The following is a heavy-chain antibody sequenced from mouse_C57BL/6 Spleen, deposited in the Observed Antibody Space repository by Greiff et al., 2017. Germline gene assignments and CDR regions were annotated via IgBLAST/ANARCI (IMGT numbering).Heavy chain of an antibody. D-gene: IGHD1-1*01. J-gene: IGHJ4*01. V-gene: IGHV1-55*01. CDR1: GYTFTSYW. Sequence: QVQLQQPGAELVKPGASVKMSCKASGYTFTSYWITWVKQRPGQGLEWIGDIYPGSGSTNYNEKFKSKATLTVDTSSSTAYMQRSSLTSEDSAVYYCARDYDGSSYGFDAMDYGGQGTSVTVSA. CDR2: IYPGSGST. CDR3: ARDYDGSSYGFDAMDY.